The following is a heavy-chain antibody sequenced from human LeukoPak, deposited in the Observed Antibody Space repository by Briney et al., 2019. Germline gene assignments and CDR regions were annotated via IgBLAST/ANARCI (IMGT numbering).Heavy chain of an antibody. D-gene: IGHD7-27*01. V-gene: IGHV3-30*18. CDR2: ISYDGSNK. CDR1: GFTFSSYG. Sequence: GGSLRLSCAASGFTFSSYGMHWVRQAPGKGLEWVAVISYDGSNKYYADSVKGRFTISRDNSNNTLYLQMNSLRAEDTAVYYCAKDGSWGEGGYWGQGTLVTVSS. CDR3: AKDGSWGEGGY. J-gene: IGHJ4*02.